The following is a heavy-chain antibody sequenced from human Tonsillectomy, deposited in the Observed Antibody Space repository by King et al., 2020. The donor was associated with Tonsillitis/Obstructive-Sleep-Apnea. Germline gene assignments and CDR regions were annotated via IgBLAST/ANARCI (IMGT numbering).Heavy chain of an antibody. D-gene: IGHD2-2*01. J-gene: IGHJ6*03. V-gene: IGHV4-34*01. Sequence: VQLQQWGAGLLKPSETLSLTCAVYDGSFSGYYWSWIRQPPGMGLEWIGEINHSGSTNYNPSLKSRVSISVDTSKNQFSLKLSSVTAADAAVYYCARGDIVVLPAAYYYYYYMDVWSKGTTVTVSS. CDR3: ARGDIVVLPAAYYYYYYMDV. CDR1: DGSFSGYY. CDR2: INHSGST.